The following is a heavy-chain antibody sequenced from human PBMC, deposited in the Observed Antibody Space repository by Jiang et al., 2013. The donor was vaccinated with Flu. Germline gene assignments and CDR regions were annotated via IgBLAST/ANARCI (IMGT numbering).Heavy chain of an antibody. D-gene: IGHD6-19*01. V-gene: IGHV4-39*01. CDR2: IYYSGST. J-gene: IGHJ5*02. CDR3: ARGIAVAGTSWFDP. Sequence: LLKPSETLSLTCTVSGGSISSSSYYWGWIRQPPGKGLEWIGSIYYSGSTYYNPSLKSRVTISVDTSKNQFSLKLSSVTAADTAVYYCARGIAVAGTSWFDPWGQGTLVTVPS. CDR1: GGSISSSSYY.